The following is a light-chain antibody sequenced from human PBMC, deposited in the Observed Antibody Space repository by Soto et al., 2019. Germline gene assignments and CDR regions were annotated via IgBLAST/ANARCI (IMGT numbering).Light chain of an antibody. CDR2: AAS. CDR3: QQYGSSPRS. V-gene: IGKV3-20*01. Sequence: EIVLTQSPGTLSLSPGERATLSCRASQILTGTFLAWYQQKPGQAPRLLIYAASSRATGIPDRFSGSGSGTDFALTISRLAPEEFAVYYCQQYGSSPRSFGQGTKVEI. CDR1: QILTGTF. J-gene: IGKJ1*01.